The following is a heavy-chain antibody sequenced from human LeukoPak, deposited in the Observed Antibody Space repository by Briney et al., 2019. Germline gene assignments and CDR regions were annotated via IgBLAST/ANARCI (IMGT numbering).Heavy chain of an antibody. CDR1: GFTFSSYS. V-gene: IGHV3-21*04. Sequence: PGGSLRLSCAASGFTFSSYSMNWVRQAPGKGLEWVSSISSSSSYIYYADSVKGRFTISRDNSKNTLYLQMNSLRAEDTAVYYCARGLADFWSGPIDYWGQGTLVTVSS. CDR2: ISSSSSYI. D-gene: IGHD3-3*01. J-gene: IGHJ4*02. CDR3: ARGLADFWSGPIDY.